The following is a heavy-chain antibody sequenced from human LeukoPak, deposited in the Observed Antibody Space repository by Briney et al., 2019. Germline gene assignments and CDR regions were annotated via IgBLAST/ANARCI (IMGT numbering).Heavy chain of an antibody. J-gene: IGHJ6*03. V-gene: IGHV1-69*13. CDR1: GGTFSSYA. CDR3: ARSSERATTYYYYYMDV. D-gene: IGHD1-1*01. Sequence: SVKVSCKASGGTFSSYAISWVRQAPGQGLEWMGGIIPVFGTANYAQKFQGRVTITADESTSTAYMELSSLRSEDTAVYYCARSSERATTYYYYYMDVWGKGTTVTVSS. CDR2: IIPVFGTA.